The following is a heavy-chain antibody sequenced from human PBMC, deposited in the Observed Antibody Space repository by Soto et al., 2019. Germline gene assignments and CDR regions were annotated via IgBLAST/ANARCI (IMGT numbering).Heavy chain of an antibody. Sequence: GGSLRLSCAAAGFIFSDYDMNWVRQAPGKGLEWVSYISSSGSTIDYADSVKGRFTISRDNTKNSLYLQMNSLRAEDTAVYYCAREVDIVASFYYYGMDVWRQGTTVTVSS. J-gene: IGHJ6*02. CDR3: AREVDIVASFYYYGMDV. CDR2: ISSSGSTI. D-gene: IGHD5-12*01. CDR1: GFIFSDYD. V-gene: IGHV3-48*03.